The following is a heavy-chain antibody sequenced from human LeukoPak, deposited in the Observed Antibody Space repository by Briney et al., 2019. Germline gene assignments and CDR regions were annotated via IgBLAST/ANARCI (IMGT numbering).Heavy chain of an antibody. CDR3: ARDLDF. CDR1: GVSISSSTYY. V-gene: IGHV4-39*07. J-gene: IGHJ4*02. Sequence: SETLSLTWTVSGVSISSSTYYWGWIRQPPGKGLEWIGSIFYSGSTYYNPSLKSRVTISIDKSKNQFSLKLNSVTAADTAVYYCARDLDFWGQGTLVTVSS. CDR2: IFYSGST.